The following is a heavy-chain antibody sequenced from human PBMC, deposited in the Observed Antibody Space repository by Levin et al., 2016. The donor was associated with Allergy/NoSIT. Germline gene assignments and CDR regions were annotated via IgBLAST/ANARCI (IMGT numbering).Heavy chain of an antibody. J-gene: IGHJ6*02. D-gene: IGHD6-13*01. CDR2: IIPIFGTA. CDR3: ARGEPDSGSDTFYQYYGLDV. Sequence: SVKVSCKASGGTFSSYAISWVRQAPGQGLEWMGGIIPIFGTANYAQKFQGRVTITADKSTSTAYMELSSLRSEDTAVYYCARGEPDSGSDTFYQYYGLDVWGQGTTVTVSS. CDR1: GGTFSSYA. V-gene: IGHV1-69*06.